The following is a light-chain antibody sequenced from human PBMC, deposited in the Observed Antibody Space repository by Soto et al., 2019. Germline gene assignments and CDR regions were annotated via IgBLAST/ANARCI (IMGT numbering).Light chain of an antibody. V-gene: IGLV6-57*01. Sequence: NFILTQPHSVSESPGKTVTISCTRTSGSIGSNYVQWYQQRPGSSPTTVIYEDNQRPSGVPDRFSGSIDSSSNSASLIISGLKTEDEADYYCQSYDSTNQGVFGGGTKLTVL. CDR3: QSYDSTNQGV. CDR1: SGSIGSNY. J-gene: IGLJ2*01. CDR2: EDN.